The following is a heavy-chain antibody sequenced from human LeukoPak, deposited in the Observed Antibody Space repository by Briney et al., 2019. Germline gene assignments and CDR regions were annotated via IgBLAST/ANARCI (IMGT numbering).Heavy chain of an antibody. Sequence: SETLSLTCTVSGGSIRSSYYYWGWIRQPPGKGLEWIGSIYDSGSTYYNPSLKSRVTISVDTSKNQFSLKLNSVTAADTAVYYCARQPYDSSGKGYDYWGQGTLVTVSS. CDR1: GGSIRSSYYY. D-gene: IGHD3-22*01. V-gene: IGHV4-39*01. CDR2: IYDSGST. CDR3: ARQPYDSSGKGYDY. J-gene: IGHJ4*02.